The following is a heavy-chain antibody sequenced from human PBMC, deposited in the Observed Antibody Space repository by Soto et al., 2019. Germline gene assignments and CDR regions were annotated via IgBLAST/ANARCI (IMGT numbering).Heavy chain of an antibody. V-gene: IGHV3-33*01. CDR2: IGFDGTNI. D-gene: IGHD1-20*01. CDR3: VRTACVINNCSYRGVR. Sequence: QGQLVESGGGVVQPGRSLRLSCVASGFDFKTYGMHWVRQAPGKGLEWVAVIGFDGTNIHYSDSVRGRFSISRDNSENTVSLQMNSLRVEDTALYYCVRTACVINNCSYRGVRWGQETLVTV. CDR1: GFDFKTYG. J-gene: IGHJ4*02.